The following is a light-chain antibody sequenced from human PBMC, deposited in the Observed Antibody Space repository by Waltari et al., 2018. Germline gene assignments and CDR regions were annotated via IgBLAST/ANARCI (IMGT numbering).Light chain of an antibody. J-gene: IGKJ1*01. V-gene: IGKV4-1*01. Sequence: DIVMTQSPDSLAVSLVERATINCKSSQSLLYSSNNKNYLAWYQQTPGQPPKLLIYWASTRESGVPDRISGSGSGTDFTLTISSLQAEDAAVYYCQQDYTGATFGQGTKVEI. CDR1: QSLLYSSNNKNY. CDR2: WAS. CDR3: QQDYTGAT.